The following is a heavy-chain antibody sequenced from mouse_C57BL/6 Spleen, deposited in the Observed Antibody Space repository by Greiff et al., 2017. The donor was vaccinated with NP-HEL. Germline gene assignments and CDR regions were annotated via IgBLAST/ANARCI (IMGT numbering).Heavy chain of an antibody. CDR1: GFNIKNTY. J-gene: IGHJ2*01. CDR2: IDPANGNT. D-gene: IGHD1-1*01. Sequence: EVQLQQSVAELVRPGASVKLSCTASGFNIKNTYMHWVKQRPEQGLEWIGRIDPANGNTKYVPKFQGKATITADTSSNTAYLQLSSLTSEDTAIYYCVPTVVEENYFDYWGQGTTLTVSS. V-gene: IGHV14-3*01. CDR3: VPTVVEENYFDY.